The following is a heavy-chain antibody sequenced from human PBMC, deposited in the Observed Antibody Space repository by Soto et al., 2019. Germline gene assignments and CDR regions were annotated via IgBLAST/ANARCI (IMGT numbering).Heavy chain of an antibody. V-gene: IGHV1-8*01. CDR3: ARGNVLRYFGPFDY. Sequence: ASVKVSCKASGYTFTSYDINWVRQATGQRLEWMGWMNPNSGNTGYAQKFQGRVTMTRNTSISTAYMELSSLRSEDTAVYYCARGNVLRYFGPFDYWGQGTLVTVSS. CDR1: GYTFTSYD. CDR2: MNPNSGNT. D-gene: IGHD3-9*01. J-gene: IGHJ4*02.